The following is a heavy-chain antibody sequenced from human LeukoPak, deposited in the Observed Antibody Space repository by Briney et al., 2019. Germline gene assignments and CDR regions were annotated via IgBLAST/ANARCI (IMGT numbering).Heavy chain of an antibody. CDR1: GYTFTSYY. J-gene: IGHJ3*02. CDR2: INPSGGST. V-gene: IGHV1-46*01. Sequence: ASVKVSCKASGYTFTSYYMHWVRQAPGQGLEWMGIINPSGGSTSYAQKFQGRVTMTRDTSISTAYMELSRLRSDDTAVYYCARAMIVVVRDAFDIWGQGTMVTVSS. CDR3: ARAMIVVVRDAFDI. D-gene: IGHD3-22*01.